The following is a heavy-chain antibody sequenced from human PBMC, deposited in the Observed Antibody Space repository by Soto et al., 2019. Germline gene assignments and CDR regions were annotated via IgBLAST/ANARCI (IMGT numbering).Heavy chain of an antibody. D-gene: IGHD7-27*01. J-gene: IGHJ4*02. Sequence: QVHVVQSGAEVKKPGSSVKVPCKAYGGTFNSFGIKWVRQAPGQGLEWVGGIIPVFGTINYAQKFRGRGTITADASTSTSYMELSSLRSDDTAVYYCAIENWGPGGHYFDYWGQGTLVTVSS. CDR1: GGTFNSFG. V-gene: IGHV1-69*01. CDR3: AIENWGPGGHYFDY. CDR2: IIPVFGTI.